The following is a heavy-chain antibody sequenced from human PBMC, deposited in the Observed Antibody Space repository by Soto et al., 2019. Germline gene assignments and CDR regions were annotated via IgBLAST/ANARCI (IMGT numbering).Heavy chain of an antibody. CDR2: ISGSGASS. CDR3: AKGPPRSRNNWFDP. CDR1: GFIFSNFA. V-gene: IGHV3-23*01. Sequence: GGSLRLSCAASGFIFSNFAMSWVRQAPGKGLEWVSGISGSGASSYYADSVKGRFTISRDNSKNTLYLQMNSLRVEDTAVYYCAKGPPRSRNNWFDPWGQGMLVTVSS. J-gene: IGHJ5*02. D-gene: IGHD6-13*01.